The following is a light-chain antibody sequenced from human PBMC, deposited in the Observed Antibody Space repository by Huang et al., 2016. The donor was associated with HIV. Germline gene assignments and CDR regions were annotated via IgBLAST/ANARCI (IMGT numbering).Light chain of an antibody. V-gene: IGKV3-20*01. CDR3: QQYAGSPWT. Sequence: EIVLTQSPGTLSLSPGERATLSCRASQSISADYLAWYQQKPGQAPRLLIYAASSTATGIPDRFRGSGSGTDFTLTIDRLEPEDFAVYFCQQYAGSPWTFGQGTKVEIK. CDR1: QSISADY. J-gene: IGKJ1*01. CDR2: AAS.